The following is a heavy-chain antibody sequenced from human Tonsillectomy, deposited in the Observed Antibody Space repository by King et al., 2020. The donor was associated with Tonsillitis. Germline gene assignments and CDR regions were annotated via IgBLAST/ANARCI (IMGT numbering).Heavy chain of an antibody. J-gene: IGHJ4*02. CDR1: GFTFRNYA. CDR2: ISTDGISK. Sequence: VQLVESGGGVVQPGRSLRLSCAASGFTFRNYAMHWVRQAPGKGLEWVAIISTDGISKIYADSVKGRFTISRDSYKNTLYLQMNSLGDEDTAVYYCARDRGRRVLDIAYWGQGTLVTVSS. V-gene: IGHV3-30*04. CDR3: ARDRGRRVLDIAY. D-gene: IGHD1-1*01.